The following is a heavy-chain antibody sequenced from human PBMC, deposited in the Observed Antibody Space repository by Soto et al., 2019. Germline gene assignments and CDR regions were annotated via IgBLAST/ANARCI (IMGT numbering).Heavy chain of an antibody. J-gene: IGHJ3*02. D-gene: IGHD4-17*01. CDR1: GYTFTGYY. V-gene: IGHV1-2*02. Sequence: ASVKVSCKASGYTFTGYYIHWVRRAPGQGLEWMGWINANSGYTNCAQEFQDRVTMTRDTSISTAYMELSGLTSDDTAVYYCARDGDHGGKNGFDIWAQGTMVTVSS. CDR3: ARDGDHGGKNGFDI. CDR2: INANSGYT.